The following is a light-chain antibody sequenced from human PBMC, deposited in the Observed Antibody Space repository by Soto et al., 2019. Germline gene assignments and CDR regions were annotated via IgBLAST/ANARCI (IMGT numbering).Light chain of an antibody. CDR3: QQYGSSPIT. CDR2: DAS. CDR1: QSVSSC. V-gene: IGKV3-11*01. J-gene: IGKJ5*01. Sequence: EIVLTQSPATLSLSPGERATLSCRASQSVSSCLAWYQQKPGQAPRLLIYDASNRATGIPARFSGSGSGTDFTLTFSRLEPEDFAVYYCQQYGSSPITFGQGTRLEIK.